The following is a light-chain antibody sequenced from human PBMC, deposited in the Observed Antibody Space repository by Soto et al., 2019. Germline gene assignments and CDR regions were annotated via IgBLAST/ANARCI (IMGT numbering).Light chain of an antibody. Sequence: EVVLTQSPGTLSLSPGERATLSCRASQAVSSSHLAWYQQKPGQAPRLLIYGASDRATDIPDRFSGSGSGTDFTLPISRLEPEDFAVYYWQHFRSSPPNYTFCQGTKVESK. CDR1: QAVSSSH. J-gene: IGKJ2*01. V-gene: IGKV3-20*01. CDR3: QHFRSSPPNYT. CDR2: GAS.